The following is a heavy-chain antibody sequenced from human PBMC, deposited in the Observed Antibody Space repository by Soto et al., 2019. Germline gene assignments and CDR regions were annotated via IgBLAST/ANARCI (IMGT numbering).Heavy chain of an antibody. D-gene: IGHD2-2*01. J-gene: IGHJ5*02. CDR3: ARVDIVVVPAAQRYNWFDP. CDR1: GGSISSYY. Sequence: SETLSLTCTVSGGSISSYYWSWIRQPPGKGLEWIGYIYYSGSTNYNPSLKSRVTISVDTSKNQFSLKLSSVTAADTAVYYCARVDIVVVPAAQRYNWFDPWGQGTLVTVSS. CDR2: IYYSGST. V-gene: IGHV4-59*01.